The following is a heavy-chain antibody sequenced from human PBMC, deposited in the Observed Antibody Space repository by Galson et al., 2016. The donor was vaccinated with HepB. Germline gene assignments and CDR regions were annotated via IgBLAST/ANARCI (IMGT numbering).Heavy chain of an antibody. CDR3: ARESTIFGVVTLGDYFDY. V-gene: IGHV3-9*01. Sequence: SLRLPCAASGFTFGDHAMHWVRQAPGKGLEWVSGINWNSGSAGYADSVKGRFTVSRDNAKNSLYQEMNSLRAEDTAWYYCARESTIFGVVTLGDYFDYWGQGTLVTVSS. J-gene: IGHJ4*02. CDR2: INWNSGSA. CDR1: GFTFGDHA. D-gene: IGHD3-3*01.